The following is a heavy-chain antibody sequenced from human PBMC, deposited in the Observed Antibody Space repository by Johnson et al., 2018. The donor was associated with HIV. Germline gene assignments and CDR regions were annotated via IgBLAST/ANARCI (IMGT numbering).Heavy chain of an antibody. CDR2: ITSKTDGGTT. J-gene: IGHJ3*02. CDR1: GFTFSNAW. V-gene: IGHV3-15*01. D-gene: IGHD1-26*01. CDR3: TTDWGSYHEYAFDI. Sequence: EVQLVESGGGLVKPGGSLRLSCAASGFTFSNAWMSWVRQAPGKGLEWVGRITSKTDGGTTDYAAPVKGRFTISRDDSKNTLYLQMNSLKTEDTAVYSCTTDWGSYHEYAFDIWGQGTMVTVSS.